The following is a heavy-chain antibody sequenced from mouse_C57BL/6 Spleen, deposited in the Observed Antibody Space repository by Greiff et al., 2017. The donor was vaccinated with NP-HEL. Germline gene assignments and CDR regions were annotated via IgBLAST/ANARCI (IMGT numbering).Heavy chain of an antibody. Sequence: EVKVEESGGGLVKPGGSLKLSCAASGFTFSDYGMHWVRQAPEKGLEWVAYISSGSSTIYYADTVKGRFTISRDNAKNTLFLQMTSLRSEDTAMYYCARSRWLLLMGDYWGQGTSVTVSS. V-gene: IGHV5-17*01. CDR2: ISSGSSTI. CDR1: GFTFSDYG. D-gene: IGHD2-3*01. CDR3: ARSRWLLLMGDY. J-gene: IGHJ4*01.